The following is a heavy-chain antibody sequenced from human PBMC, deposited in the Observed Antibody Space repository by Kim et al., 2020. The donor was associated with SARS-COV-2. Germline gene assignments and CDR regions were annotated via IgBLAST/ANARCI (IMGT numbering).Heavy chain of an antibody. CDR3: ARRNHPFYDSGFYF. CDR1: GGSISSYY. J-gene: IGHJ4*02. V-gene: IGHV4-59*08. CDR2: IYFRGST. Sequence: SETLSLTCTVSGGSISSYYWSWIVQPPGVGLEWIVYIYFRGSTTYNPSLKSRVTITVDTSNNHFFPMLSTATAAATTVFYCARRNHPFYDSGFYFWGQVT. D-gene: IGHD3-16*01.